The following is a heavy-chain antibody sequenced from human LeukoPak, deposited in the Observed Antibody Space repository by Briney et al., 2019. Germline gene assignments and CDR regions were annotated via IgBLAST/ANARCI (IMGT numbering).Heavy chain of an antibody. CDR1: GYTFTSYG. J-gene: IGHJ6*03. CDR3: ARCSGEGYYDSSGYYYENYYYYYMDV. Sequence: SVKVSCKASGYTFTSYGISWVRQAPGQGLEWMGGIIPIFGTANYAQKFQGRVTITADESTSTAYMELSSLRSEDTAVYYCARCSGEGYYDSSGYYYENYYYYYMDVWGKGTTVTISS. D-gene: IGHD3-22*01. V-gene: IGHV1-69*13. CDR2: IIPIFGTA.